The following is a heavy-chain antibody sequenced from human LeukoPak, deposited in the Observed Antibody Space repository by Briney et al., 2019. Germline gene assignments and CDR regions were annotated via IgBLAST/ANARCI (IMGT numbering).Heavy chain of an antibody. CDR3: ARALTTVTQYYFDY. CDR1: GGSISRSNW. CDR2: IYHGGST. D-gene: IGHD4-17*01. V-gene: IGHV4-4*02. Sequence: SETLSLTCAVSGGSISRSNWWSWVRQPPGKGLEWIGEIYHGGSTNYNPSLKSRVNISVDKSKNQFSLKLSSVTAADTAVYYCARALTTVTQYYFDYWGQGTLVTVSS. J-gene: IGHJ4*02.